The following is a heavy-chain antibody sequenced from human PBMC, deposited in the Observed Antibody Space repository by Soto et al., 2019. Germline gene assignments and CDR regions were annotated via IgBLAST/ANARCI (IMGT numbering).Heavy chain of an antibody. CDR2: INAGNGNT. D-gene: IGHD2-21*02. CDR1: GYTFTSYA. V-gene: IGHV1-3*01. J-gene: IGHJ4*02. CDR3: ARSIVVVPAADY. Sequence: QVQLVQSGAEVKKPGASVKVSCKASGYTFTSYAMHWVRQAPGQRLEWMGWINAGNGNTKYSQKFRGRVTSTRDTSASTAYMELSSLRSEDTAVYYCARSIVVVPAADYWGQGTLVTVSS.